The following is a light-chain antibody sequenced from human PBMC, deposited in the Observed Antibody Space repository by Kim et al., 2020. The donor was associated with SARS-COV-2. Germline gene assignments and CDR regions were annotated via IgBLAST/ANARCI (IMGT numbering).Light chain of an antibody. CDR2: DNN. CDR3: GTWDSSLSAVV. Sequence: QSVLTQPPSVSPAPGQKVTISCSGSSSNIGNNYVSWYQQLPGTAPKLLIYDNNKRPSGIPDRFSGSKSGTSATLGITGLQTGDEADYYCGTWDSSLSAVVFGGGTQRTVL. V-gene: IGLV1-51*01. CDR1: SSNIGNNY. J-gene: IGLJ2*01.